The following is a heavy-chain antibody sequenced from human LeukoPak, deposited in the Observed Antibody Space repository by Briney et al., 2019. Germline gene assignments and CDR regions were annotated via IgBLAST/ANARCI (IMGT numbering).Heavy chain of an antibody. J-gene: IGHJ4*02. D-gene: IGHD3-9*01. CDR2: ISWNSGSI. CDR1: GFTFDDYA. V-gene: IGHV3-9*01. Sequence: GGSLRLSCAASGFTFDDYAMHWARQAPGKGLEWVSGISWNSGSIGYADSVKGRFTISRDNAKNSLYLQMNSLRAEDTALYYCAKDKEYYDILTGYYTGIFDYWGQGTLVTVSS. CDR3: AKDKEYYDILTGYYTGIFDY.